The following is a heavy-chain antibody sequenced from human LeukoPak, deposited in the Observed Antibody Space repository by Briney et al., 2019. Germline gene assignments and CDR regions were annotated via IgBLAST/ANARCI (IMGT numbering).Heavy chain of an antibody. V-gene: IGHV1-69*05. J-gene: IGHJ4*02. CDR3: ARDRYPIFHCTNGVCTLWY. CDR2: IIPIFGTA. CDR1: GGTFSSYA. Sequence: ASVKVSCKASGGTFSSYAISWVRQAPGQGLEWMGRIIPIFGTANYAQKFQGRVTITTDESTSTAYMELSSLRSEDTAVYYCARDRYPIFHCTNGVCTLWYWGQGTLVTVSS. D-gene: IGHD2-8*01.